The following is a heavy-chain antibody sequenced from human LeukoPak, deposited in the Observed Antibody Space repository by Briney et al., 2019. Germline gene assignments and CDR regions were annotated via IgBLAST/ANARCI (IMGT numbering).Heavy chain of an antibody. CDR1: GFTFSSYG. D-gene: IGHD3-10*01. CDR2: ISYDGSNK. CDR3: AKDLVYYGSGSYNYFDY. J-gene: IGHJ4*02. V-gene: IGHV3-30*18. Sequence: GGSLRLSCAASGFTFSSYGMHWVRQAPGKGLEWVAVISYDGSNKYYADSVKGRFTISRDNSKNTLYLQMNSLRAEDTAVYYCAKDLVYYGSGSYNYFDYWGQGTLVTVSS.